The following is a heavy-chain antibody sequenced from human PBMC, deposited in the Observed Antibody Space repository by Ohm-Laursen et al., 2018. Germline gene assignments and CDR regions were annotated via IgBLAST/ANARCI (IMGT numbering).Heavy chain of an antibody. D-gene: IGHD3-3*01. V-gene: IGHV4-34*01. J-gene: IGHJ3*02. CDR3: ARVWYDFWSGSPDAFDI. CDR1: GVSFSGYY. CDR2: INHSGST. Sequence: SVTLSLTCPVYGVSFSGYYWSWIRQPPGKGLEWIGEINHSGSTNYNPSLKSRVTITVDTSKNQFSLKMSLGTAADTAVYYCARVWYDFWSGSPDAFDIWGQGTVVTVSS.